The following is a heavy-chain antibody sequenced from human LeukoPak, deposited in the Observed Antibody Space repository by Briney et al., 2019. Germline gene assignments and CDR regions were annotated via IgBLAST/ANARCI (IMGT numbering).Heavy chain of an antibody. CDR3: ARGTAMVTDAFDI. V-gene: IGHV1-69*06. CDR1: GGTFSSYE. J-gene: IGHJ3*02. Sequence: SVKVSCKASGGTFSSYEISWVRQAPGQGLEWMGGIIPMFGTAKYAQKFQGRVTITADKSTSTAYMELSSLRSEDTAVYYCARGTAMVTDAFDIWGQGTMVTVSS. D-gene: IGHD5-18*01. CDR2: IIPMFGTA.